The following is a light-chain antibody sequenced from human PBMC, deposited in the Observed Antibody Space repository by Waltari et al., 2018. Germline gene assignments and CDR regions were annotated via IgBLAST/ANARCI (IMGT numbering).Light chain of an antibody. Sequence: DIQMTQSPSTLSASVGDRVTISCRASQSVGTWLAWYQQKPGKAPKLRLYMASRLDSGVPSRFSGSGSGTDFTLTISSLQPDDFATYSCQQYSSFSTFGQGTKV. CDR1: QSVGTW. J-gene: IGKJ2*01. V-gene: IGKV1-5*03. CDR2: MAS. CDR3: QQYSSFST.